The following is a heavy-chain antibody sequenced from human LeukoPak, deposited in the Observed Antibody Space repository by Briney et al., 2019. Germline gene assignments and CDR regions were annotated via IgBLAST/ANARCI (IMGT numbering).Heavy chain of an antibody. CDR3: ARDGEYSSSSSAGSDY. J-gene: IGHJ4*02. Sequence: ASVKVSCKASGYTFTNYAMNWVRQAPGRGFEWMGWINTNTGNPTYAQGFTGRFVFSLDTSVSTAYLQISSLKAEDTAVYYCARDGEYSSSSSAGSDYWGQGTLVTVSS. CDR1: GYTFTNYA. CDR2: INTNTGNP. V-gene: IGHV7-4-1*02. D-gene: IGHD6-6*01.